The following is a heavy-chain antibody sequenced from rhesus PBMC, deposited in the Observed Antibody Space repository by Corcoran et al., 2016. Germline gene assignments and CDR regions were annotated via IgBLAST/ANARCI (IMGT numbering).Heavy chain of an antibody. J-gene: IGHJ6*01. V-gene: IGHV2-95*01. CDR1: GLSLSTSGTT. Sequence: QATLKESGPALVKPTQTLTLTCTSPGLSLSTSGTTVGWTRPPPGTALERLASIYGNDSNYYSTSLKSRITISKDTSKNQVVLTMTNMDPVDTTTYYCARVGRGGLDSWGQGVVVTVSS. CDR3: ARVGRGGLDS. CDR2: IYGNDSN.